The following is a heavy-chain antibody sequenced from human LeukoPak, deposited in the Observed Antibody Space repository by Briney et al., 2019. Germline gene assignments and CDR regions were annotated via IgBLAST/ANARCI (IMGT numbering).Heavy chain of an antibody. Sequence: SETLSLTCTVSGGSIISGDYYWTWIRQPPGKGLEWIGYIYYRGRTYYNPSLKSRLAISVYTSKNQFSLNLTSVTAADTAIYFCARYYDTLSYMDVWGKGTTVTVSS. J-gene: IGHJ6*03. CDR1: GGSIISGDYY. CDR2: IYYRGRT. D-gene: IGHD3-9*01. V-gene: IGHV4-30-4*08. CDR3: ARYYDTLSYMDV.